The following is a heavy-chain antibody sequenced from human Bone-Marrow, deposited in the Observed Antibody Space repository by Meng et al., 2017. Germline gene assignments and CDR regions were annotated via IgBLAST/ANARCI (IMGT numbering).Heavy chain of an antibody. D-gene: IGHD2-21*01. Sequence: ASVKVSCKPSGYSFTAYYIHWVRQAPGQGLEWLGHINPNSGDTLYAQKFQGRVSMTGDTSISTAYVELSSLGSDDTAVYYCVRDENISLGKLFGDYWGQGSMVTVSS. CDR3: VRDENISLGKLFGDY. J-gene: IGHJ4*02. V-gene: IGHV1-2*06. CDR1: GYSFTAYY. CDR2: INPNSGDT.